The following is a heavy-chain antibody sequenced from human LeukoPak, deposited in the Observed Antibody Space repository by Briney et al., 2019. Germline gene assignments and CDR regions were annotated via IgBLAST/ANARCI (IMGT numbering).Heavy chain of an antibody. CDR1: GGSISNSDYY. D-gene: IGHD3-9*01. CDR3: ARAYFDWLSTSSHYYMDV. V-gene: IGHV4-39*01. Sequence: PETLSLTCTVSGGSISNSDYYWDWIRQPPGKGLEWIGSINYRGSTYYNPSLESRVTISVDTSKNQFSLRMSSVTAPDTAVYYCARAYFDWLSTSSHYYMDVWGKGTTVTVSS. CDR2: INYRGST. J-gene: IGHJ6*03.